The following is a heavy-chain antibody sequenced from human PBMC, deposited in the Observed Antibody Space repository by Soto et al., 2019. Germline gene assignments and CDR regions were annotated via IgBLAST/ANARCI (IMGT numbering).Heavy chain of an antibody. Sequence: PSETLSLTCAVYGGSFSGYYWSWIRQPPGKGLEWIGEINHSGSTNYNPSLKSRVTISVDTSKNQFSLKLSSVTAADTAVYYCARGSDIVVVPAASTDRFDPWGQGTLVTVSS. CDR3: ARGSDIVVVPAASTDRFDP. D-gene: IGHD2-2*01. CDR1: GGSFSGYY. CDR2: INHSGST. J-gene: IGHJ5*02. V-gene: IGHV4-34*01.